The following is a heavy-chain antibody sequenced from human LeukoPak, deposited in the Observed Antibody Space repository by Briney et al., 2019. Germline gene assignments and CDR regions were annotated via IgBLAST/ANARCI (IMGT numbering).Heavy chain of an antibody. CDR1: GFTFSSYW. Sequence: GGSLRLSCAASGFTFSSYWMSWVRQAPGKGLEWVANIKQDGSEKNYVDSVKGRFTVSRDNAKNSLYLQMNSLRAEDTAVYYCARMAYCGGDCYSWGDYWGQGTLVTVSS. CDR3: ARMAYCGGDCYSWGDY. CDR2: IKQDGSEK. J-gene: IGHJ4*02. D-gene: IGHD2-21*02. V-gene: IGHV3-7*01.